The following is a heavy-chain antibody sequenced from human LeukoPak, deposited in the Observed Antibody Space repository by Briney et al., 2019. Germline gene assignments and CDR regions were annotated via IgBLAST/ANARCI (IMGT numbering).Heavy chain of an antibody. Sequence: SETLSLTCTVSGDSIRSSAYYWGWIRQPPGKGLQWIGSIYFSGNTDYNPSLKSRVTISIDTSKNQFSLKLASVTAADTAVYYCARQVAGIGLYYFDYWGQGTLVTVSS. D-gene: IGHD6-19*01. J-gene: IGHJ4*02. CDR3: ARQVAGIGLYYFDY. CDR1: GDSIRSSAYY. CDR2: IYFSGNT. V-gene: IGHV4-39*01.